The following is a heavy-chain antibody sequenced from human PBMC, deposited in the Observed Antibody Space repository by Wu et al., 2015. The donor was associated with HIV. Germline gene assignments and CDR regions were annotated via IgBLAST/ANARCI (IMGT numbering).Heavy chain of an antibody. D-gene: IGHD3-16*02. Sequence: QVQLQESGPGLVKPSETLSLTCTVSGGSISSYYWSWIRQPAGKGLEWIGRIYTSGSTNYNPSLKSRVTMSVDTSKNQFSLKLSSVTAADTAVYYCASGYYDYVWGSYRQEYFQHWGQGTLVTVSS. J-gene: IGHJ1*01. CDR2: IYTSGST. CDR3: ASGYYDYVWGSYRQEYFQH. CDR1: GGSISSYY. V-gene: IGHV4-4*07.